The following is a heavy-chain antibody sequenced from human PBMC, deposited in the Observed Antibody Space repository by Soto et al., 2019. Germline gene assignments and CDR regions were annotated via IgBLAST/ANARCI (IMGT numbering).Heavy chain of an antibody. V-gene: IGHV1-69*01. CDR3: AASGRDVQGYDYKYTEGLDI. J-gene: IGHJ3*02. CDR1: GGTFSNVA. Sequence: QVQLVQSGPEVKKPGSSVKVSCEASGGTFSNVAVNWVRQAPGQGLEWVGGIIPLFNVAKYAQKFEGRVTIVADDSTSTAYMYLSSLRYDDTAVYYCAASGRDVQGYDYKYTEGLDIWGQGTMVTVSS. D-gene: IGHD4-4*01. CDR2: IIPLFNVA.